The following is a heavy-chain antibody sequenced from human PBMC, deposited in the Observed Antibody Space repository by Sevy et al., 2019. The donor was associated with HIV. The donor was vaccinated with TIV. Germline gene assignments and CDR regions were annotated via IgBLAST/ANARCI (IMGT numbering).Heavy chain of an antibody. CDR1: GGSISSGGYY. D-gene: IGHD6-19*01. CDR2: IYYSGST. Sequence: SETLSLTCTVSGGSISSGGYYWSWIRQHPGKGLEWIGYIYYSGSTYYNPSLKSRVTISVDTCKNQFSLKLSSVTAADTAVYYCARGAVAGRLYYFDYWGQGTLVTVSS. V-gene: IGHV4-31*03. J-gene: IGHJ4*02. CDR3: ARGAVAGRLYYFDY.